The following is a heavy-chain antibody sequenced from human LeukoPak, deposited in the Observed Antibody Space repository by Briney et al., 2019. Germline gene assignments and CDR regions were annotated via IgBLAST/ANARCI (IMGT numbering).Heavy chain of an antibody. CDR2: VIPIFDIT. J-gene: IGHJ4*02. CDR3: ARDHNQLPGYSDY. CDR1: GGTFNTYA. D-gene: IGHD5-18*01. V-gene: IGHV1-69*04. Sequence: GASVKVSCKASGGTFNTYAISWVRQAPGQGLEWMGRVIPIFDITNYAQKFQGRVTITADKYTSTGYMEVSSLRSEDTAVYYCARDHNQLPGYSDYWGQGTLVTVSS.